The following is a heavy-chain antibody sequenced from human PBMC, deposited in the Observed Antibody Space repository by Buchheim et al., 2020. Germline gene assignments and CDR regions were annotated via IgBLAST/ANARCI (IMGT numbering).Heavy chain of an antibody. D-gene: IGHD1-26*01. V-gene: IGHV3-21*01. CDR1: GFTFSTYS. CDR2: ISSSSSYI. CDR3: ARDQGGDYYYEMDV. Sequence: EVQLVESGGGLVKPGGSLRLSCAASGFTFSTYSMNWVRQAPGKGLEWVSSISSSSSYIYYTDSVKGRFTISRDNAKNSLYLQMNSLRAEDTAVYYCARDQGGDYYYEMDVWGQGTT. J-gene: IGHJ6*02.